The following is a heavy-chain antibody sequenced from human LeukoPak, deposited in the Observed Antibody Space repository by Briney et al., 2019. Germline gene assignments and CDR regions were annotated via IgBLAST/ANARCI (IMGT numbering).Heavy chain of an antibody. D-gene: IGHD3-22*01. CDR1: GFTFSSYA. J-gene: IGHJ4*02. V-gene: IGHV3-30*04. CDR3: ARSYYEYYYDSSGYYRPYFDY. Sequence: GGSLRLSRAASGFTFSSYAMHWVRQAPGKGLEWVAVISYDGSNKYYADSVKGRFTISRDNSKNTLYLQMNSLRAEDTAVYYCARSYYEYYYDSSGYYRPYFDYWGQGTLVTVSS. CDR2: ISYDGSNK.